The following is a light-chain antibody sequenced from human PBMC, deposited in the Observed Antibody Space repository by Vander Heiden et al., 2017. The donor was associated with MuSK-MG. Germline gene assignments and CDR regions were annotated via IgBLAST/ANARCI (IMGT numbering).Light chain of an antibody. J-gene: IGKJ4*01. CDR1: QSITSNY. CDR2: DAS. V-gene: IGKV3-20*01. CDR3: QQVGNFPLT. Sequence: EIVLTQSPGTLSLSPGERATLSCRASQSITSNYLAWYQQKPGQAPRLLIYDASSRATGIPDRFSGSGSGTDFTLTISRLEPEDFAVYYCQQVGNFPLTFGGGTKVEIK.